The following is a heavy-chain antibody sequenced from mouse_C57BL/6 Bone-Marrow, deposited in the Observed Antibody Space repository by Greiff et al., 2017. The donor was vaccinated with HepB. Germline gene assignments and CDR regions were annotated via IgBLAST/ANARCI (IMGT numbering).Heavy chain of an antibody. Sequence: VQLQQPGAELVKPGASVKLSCKASGYTFTSYWMHWVKQRPGQGLEWIGMIHPNSGSTNYNEKFKSKATLTVDKSSSTAYMQLSSLTSEDSAVYYCARFYYGNSWFAYWGQGTLVTVSA. CDR1: GYTFTSYW. J-gene: IGHJ3*01. CDR3: ARFYYGNSWFAY. D-gene: IGHD2-1*01. V-gene: IGHV1-64*01. CDR2: IHPNSGST.